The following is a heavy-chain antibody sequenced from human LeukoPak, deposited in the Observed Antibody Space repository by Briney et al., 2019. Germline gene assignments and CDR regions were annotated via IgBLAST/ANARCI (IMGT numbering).Heavy chain of an antibody. Sequence: PGGSLRLSCAASGFTFSNYAMSWVRQAPGKGLEWVSGISGSGGSTYYADSVKGRLTISRDNSKSTLYLQMDSLRAEDTAVYYCAKVGIRISLIVVVFTTADDWYFDLWGRGTLVTVSS. J-gene: IGHJ2*01. CDR2: ISGSGGST. D-gene: IGHD3-22*01. V-gene: IGHV3-23*01. CDR3: AKVGIRISLIVVVFTTADDWYFDL. CDR1: GFTFSNYA.